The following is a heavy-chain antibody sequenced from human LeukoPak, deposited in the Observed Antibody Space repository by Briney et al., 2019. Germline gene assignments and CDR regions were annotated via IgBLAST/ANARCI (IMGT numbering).Heavy chain of an antibody. D-gene: IGHD3-16*01. CDR3: ARAGVGGDYYYYGMDV. Sequence: PGGSLRLSCAASGFTFSSYWMSWVRQAPGKGLEWVANIKQDGSEKYYVDSVKGRFTISRDNAKNSLYLQMNSLRAKDTAVYYCARAGVGGDYYYYGMDVWGQGTTVTVSS. CDR1: GFTFSSYW. CDR2: IKQDGSEK. J-gene: IGHJ6*02. V-gene: IGHV3-7*01.